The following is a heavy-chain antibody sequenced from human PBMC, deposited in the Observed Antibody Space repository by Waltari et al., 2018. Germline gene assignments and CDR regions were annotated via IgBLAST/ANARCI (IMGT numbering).Heavy chain of an antibody. CDR1: GFTFSDYW. CDR2: IKKDGSTK. Sequence: EVQVVESGGDLVQPGGSLRLSCAASGFTFSDYWMGWVRQAPGKGLEWVANIKKDGSTKYYADSVKGRFTISRDNAKNSLYLQMNSLRAEDTAVYYCARDGIAVAEGAFDIWGQGTMVTVSS. D-gene: IGHD6-19*01. V-gene: IGHV3-7*01. CDR3: ARDGIAVAEGAFDI. J-gene: IGHJ3*02.